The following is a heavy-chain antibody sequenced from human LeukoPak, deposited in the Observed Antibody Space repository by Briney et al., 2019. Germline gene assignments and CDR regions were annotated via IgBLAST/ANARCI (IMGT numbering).Heavy chain of an antibody. Sequence: SETLSLTCAVYGGSFSGYYWSWICQPPGKGLEWIGEINHSGSTNYNPSLKSRVTISVDTSKNQFSLKLSSVTAADTAVYYCARPLRYGSGSYSLWGQGTLVTVSS. CDR2: INHSGST. D-gene: IGHD3-10*01. CDR3: ARPLRYGSGSYSL. J-gene: IGHJ4*02. CDR1: GGSFSGYY. V-gene: IGHV4-34*01.